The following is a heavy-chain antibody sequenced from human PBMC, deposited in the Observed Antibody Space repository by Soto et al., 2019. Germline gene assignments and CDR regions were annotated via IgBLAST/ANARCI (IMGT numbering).Heavy chain of an antibody. CDR1: GGSISSYY. CDR3: ARERGGWGVTGYYYYYGMDV. CDR2: IYYSGST. Sequence: LSLTCTVSGGSISSYYWSWIRQPPGKGLEWIGYIYYSGSTNYNPSLKSRVTISVDTSKNQFSLKLSSVTAAHTAVYYCARERGGWGVTGYYYYYGMDVWGQGTTVTVSS. J-gene: IGHJ6*02. V-gene: IGHV4-59*01. D-gene: IGHD3-16*01.